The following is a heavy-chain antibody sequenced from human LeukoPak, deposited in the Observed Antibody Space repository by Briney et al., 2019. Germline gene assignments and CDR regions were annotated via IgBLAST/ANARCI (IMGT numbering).Heavy chain of an antibody. CDR1: GGSFSGYY. CDR2: INHSGST. CDR3: ARQTSSSGWYGNWFDP. Sequence: PSETLSLTCAVYGGSFSGYYWSWIRQPPGKGLEWIGEINHSGSTNYNPSLKSRVTISVDTSKNQFSLKLSSVTAADTAVYYCARQTSSSGWYGNWFDPWGQGTLVTVSS. J-gene: IGHJ5*02. D-gene: IGHD6-19*01. V-gene: IGHV4-34*01.